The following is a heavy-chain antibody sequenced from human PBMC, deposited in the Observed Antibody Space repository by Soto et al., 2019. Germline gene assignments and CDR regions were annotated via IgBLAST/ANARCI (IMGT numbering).Heavy chain of an antibody. CDR2: ISFDGRNK. J-gene: IGHJ5*02. V-gene: IGHV3-30*04. CDR3: ARDYSNYFNWFDP. D-gene: IGHD4-4*01. Sequence: QVQLVESGGGVVQPGRSLRLSCAASGFTFSSYAMHWVRQAPGKGLEWVALISFDGRNKYYADSAKGRFTISRDNSKNTLDLQTSSLRVEDTAVYFCARDYSNYFNWFDPWGQGTLVTVSS. CDR1: GFTFSSYA.